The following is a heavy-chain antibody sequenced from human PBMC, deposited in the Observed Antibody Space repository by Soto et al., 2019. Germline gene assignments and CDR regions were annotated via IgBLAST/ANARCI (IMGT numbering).Heavy chain of an antibody. Sequence: ASVKVSCKASGYTFTGYYMHWVRQAPGQGLEWMGWINPNSGGTSYAQKFQGWVTMTRDTSISTAYMELSRLRSDDTAEYYCARAPVFWSGRNWPTTYGMDVGAKGPRSPSP. CDR2: INPNSGGT. J-gene: IGHJ6*02. V-gene: IGHV1-2*04. CDR3: ARAPVFWSGRNWPTTYGMDV. CDR1: GYTFTGYY. D-gene: IGHD3-3*01.